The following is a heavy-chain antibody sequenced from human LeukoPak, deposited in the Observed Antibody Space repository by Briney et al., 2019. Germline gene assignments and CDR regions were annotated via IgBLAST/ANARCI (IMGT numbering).Heavy chain of an antibody. J-gene: IGHJ4*02. CDR3: ARDLLGRGGSFDY. CDR2: IYYSGST. D-gene: IGHD3-10*01. CDR1: GGSISSYY. Sequence: SSETLSLTCTVSGGSISSYYWSWIRQPPGKGLEWIGYIYYSGSTNYNPSLKSRVTMSVDTSKNQFSLKLNSVTAADTAVYYCARDLLGRGGSFDYWGQGTLVTVSS. V-gene: IGHV4-59*01.